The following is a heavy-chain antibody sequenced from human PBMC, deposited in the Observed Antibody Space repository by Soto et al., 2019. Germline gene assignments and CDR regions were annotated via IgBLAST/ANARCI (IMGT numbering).Heavy chain of an antibody. CDR3: ARSQGSSTSLEIYYYYYYGMDV. V-gene: IGHV1-69*01. CDR1: GGTFGSYA. D-gene: IGHD2-2*01. Sequence: QVQLVQSGAEVQKPGSSVKVSCKASGGTFGSYAISWVRQAPGQGHEWMGGIIPIPGTANYAQKFQGRVTIAADESTSTAYRELSSLRSEDTAVYYCARSQGSSTSLEIYYYYYYGMDVWGQGTTVTVSS. CDR2: IIPIPGTA. J-gene: IGHJ6*02.